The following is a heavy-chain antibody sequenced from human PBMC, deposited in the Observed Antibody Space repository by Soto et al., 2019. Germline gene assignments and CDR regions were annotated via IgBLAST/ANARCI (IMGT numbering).Heavy chain of an antibody. CDR2: VSGSGNTP. D-gene: IGHD4-4*01. Sequence: EVQLLESGGGLVQPGGSLRLSCAASGFSFGGYAMSWVRQAPGKGLEWVSSVSGSGNTPFYADSVRGRFTISRDNSDNTVYLQMNSLTTEDTDVYYCAKGSRGYTNYYFDYWGQGSLVAVSS. J-gene: IGHJ4*02. V-gene: IGHV3-23*01. CDR1: GFSFGGYA. CDR3: AKGSRGYTNYYFDY.